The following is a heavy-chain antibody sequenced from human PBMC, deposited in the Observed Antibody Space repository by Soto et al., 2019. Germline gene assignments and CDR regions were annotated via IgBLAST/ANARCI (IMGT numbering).Heavy chain of an antibody. V-gene: IGHV3-74*01. CDR1: GFTFSTSW. D-gene: IGHD3-9*01. CDR2: LNGDGSST. J-gene: IGHJ5*02. Sequence: DVQLVESGGGLVQPGGSLRLSCAASGFTFSTSWMHWVRQVPGKGPVWVSRLNGDGSSTNSADYVQGRFTISRDNAKNTLYLQMNNLRAEDSAVYYCVISETGYFRAWGQGTLVTVSS. CDR3: VISETGYFRA.